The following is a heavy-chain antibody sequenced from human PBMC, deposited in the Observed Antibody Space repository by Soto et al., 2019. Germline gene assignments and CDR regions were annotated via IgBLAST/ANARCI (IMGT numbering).Heavy chain of an antibody. Sequence: ETLSLTCAVYGGSFSGYYWSWIRQPPGKGLEWIGEINHSGSTNYNPSLKSRVTISVDTSKNQFSLKLSSVTAADTAVYYCAARHIWSGPWTQRRLDYWGQGTLVTVSS. D-gene: IGHD3-3*02. J-gene: IGHJ4*02. CDR2: INHSGST. V-gene: IGHV4-34*01. CDR3: AARHIWSGPWTQRRLDY. CDR1: GGSFSGYY.